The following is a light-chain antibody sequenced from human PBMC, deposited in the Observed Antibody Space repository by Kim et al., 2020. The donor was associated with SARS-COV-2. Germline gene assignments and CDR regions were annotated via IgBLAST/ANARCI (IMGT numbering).Light chain of an antibody. J-gene: IGLJ2*01. CDR2: GKN. V-gene: IGLV3-19*01. CDR3: NSRDSSGNYVV. Sequence: SSELTQDPAVSVALGQTVRITCQGDSLRSYYASWYQQNPGQAPVLVIYGKNNRPSGIPDRFSGSSSGNTASLTITGAQAEDEADYYCNSRDSSGNYVVFG. CDR1: SLRSYY.